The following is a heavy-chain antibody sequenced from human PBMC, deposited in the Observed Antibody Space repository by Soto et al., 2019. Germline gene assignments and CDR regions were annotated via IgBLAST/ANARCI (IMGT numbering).Heavy chain of an antibody. CDR1: GYIFTGYN. CDR2: INPDSGAT. CDR3: AKDAAMDV. V-gene: IGHV1-2*02. D-gene: IGHD2-15*01. Sequence: ASVKVSCKASGYIFTGYNIHWMRQAPGQGLEWMGWINPDSGATYYAQKFQGRVTMAGDTSISTAYMELSRLTSDDTAVYYCAKDAAMDVWGQGTTVTVSS. J-gene: IGHJ6*02.